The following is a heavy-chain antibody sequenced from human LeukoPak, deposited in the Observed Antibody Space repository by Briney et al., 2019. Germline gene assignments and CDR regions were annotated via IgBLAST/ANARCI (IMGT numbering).Heavy chain of an antibody. Sequence: GASVTVSCTASGYTFTSYWIHWVRQAPGQGLEWMAIINPSGGITNYAQKFQGRVTVTRDMSTSTVYMELSSLRSEDTAVYYCARGLGGSYYLPWGQGTLVTVSS. V-gene: IGHV1-46*01. D-gene: IGHD1-26*01. J-gene: IGHJ5*02. CDR3: ARGLGGSYYLP. CDR1: GYTFTSYW. CDR2: INPSGGIT.